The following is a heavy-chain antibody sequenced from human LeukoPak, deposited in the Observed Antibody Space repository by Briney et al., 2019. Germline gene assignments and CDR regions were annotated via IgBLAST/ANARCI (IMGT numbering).Heavy chain of an antibody. Sequence: PSETLSLTCAVYGESFSGYYWSWIRQPPGKGLEWIGEIYHSESTNYNPSLKSRVTISVDTSKNQFSLKLTSVTAADTAVYYCARVPTITFFDYWGQGTLVTVSS. J-gene: IGHJ4*02. CDR2: IYHSEST. CDR3: ARVPTITFFDY. D-gene: IGHD3-10*01. V-gene: IGHV4-34*01. CDR1: GESFSGYY.